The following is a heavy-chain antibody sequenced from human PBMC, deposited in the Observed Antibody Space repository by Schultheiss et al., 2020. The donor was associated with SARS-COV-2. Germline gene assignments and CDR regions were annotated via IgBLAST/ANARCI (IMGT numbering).Heavy chain of an antibody. CDR1: GGSISSSSYY. CDR2: IYYSGST. Sequence: SETLSLTCTVSGGSISSSSYYWGWIRQPPGKGLEWIGYIYYSGSTNYNPSLKSRVTMSVDTSKNQFSLKLSSVTAADTAVYYCARGLDYGDYVYYYYGMDVWGQGTTVTVSS. J-gene: IGHJ6*02. CDR3: ARGLDYGDYVYYYYGMDV. D-gene: IGHD4-17*01. V-gene: IGHV4-61*05.